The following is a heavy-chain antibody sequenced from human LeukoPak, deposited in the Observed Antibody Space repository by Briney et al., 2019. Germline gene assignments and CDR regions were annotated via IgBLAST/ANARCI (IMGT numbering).Heavy chain of an antibody. D-gene: IGHD4-17*01. V-gene: IGHV5-51*01. CDR3: AKGGLRSNFDY. CDR2: IYPGDSDT. J-gene: IGHJ4*02. CDR1: GYSFTNYW. Sequence: GESLKISCKGSGYSFTNYWIGWVRQMPEKGLEWMGIIYPGDSDTRYSPSFQGQVTISADKSISTTYLQWSSLEASDTAIYYCAKGGLRSNFDYWGQGTLVTVSS.